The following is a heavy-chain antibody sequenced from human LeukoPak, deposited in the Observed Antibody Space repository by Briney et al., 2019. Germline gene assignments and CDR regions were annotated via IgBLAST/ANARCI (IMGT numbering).Heavy chain of an antibody. CDR3: ARALMVRGVNDAFDI. Sequence: SETLSLTCTLSGGSISSYYWSWIRQPPGKGLEWIGYIYYSGSTNYNPSLKSRVTISVDTSKNQFSLKLSSVTAADTAVYYCARALMVRGVNDAFDIWGQGTMVTVSS. CDR1: GGSISSYY. D-gene: IGHD3-10*01. J-gene: IGHJ3*02. CDR2: IYYSGST. V-gene: IGHV4-59*01.